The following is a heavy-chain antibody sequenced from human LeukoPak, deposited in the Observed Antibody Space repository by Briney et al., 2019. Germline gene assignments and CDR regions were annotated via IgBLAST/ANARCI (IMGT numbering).Heavy chain of an antibody. CDR1: GGSFSVYY. V-gene: IGHV4-34*01. CDR2: INHSGSP. D-gene: IGHD1-26*01. CDR3: ARWEGGSYYDFDY. J-gene: IGHJ4*02. Sequence: SETLSLTCAVYGGSFSVYYWRWLRQPPGKGLEWVGEINHSGSPNYHPSLNSRVTISVDTSKTQFSLKLSSVTAADTAVYYCARWEGGSYYDFDYWGQGTLVTVSS.